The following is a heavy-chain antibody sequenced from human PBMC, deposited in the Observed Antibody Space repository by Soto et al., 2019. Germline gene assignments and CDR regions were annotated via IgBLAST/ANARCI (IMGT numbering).Heavy chain of an antibody. J-gene: IGHJ4*02. V-gene: IGHV3-23*01. CDR2: ISGSGGST. D-gene: IGHD6-19*01. CDR3: AKDTIPGIAVAGTREGFDY. Sequence: GGSLRLSCAASGFTFSSYAMSWVRQAPGKGLEWVSAISGSGGSTYYADSVKGRFTISRDNSKNTLYLQMNSLRAEDTAVYYCAKDTIPGIAVAGTREGFDYWGQGTLVTVSS. CDR1: GFTFSSYA.